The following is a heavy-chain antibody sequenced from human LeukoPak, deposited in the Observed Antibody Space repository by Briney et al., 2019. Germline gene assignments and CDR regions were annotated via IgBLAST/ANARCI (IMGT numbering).Heavy chain of an antibody. D-gene: IGHD6-19*01. Sequence: GGSLRLSCAASGFTFTNYAMSWVRQAPGKGLEWVSSISGSDGSTYYADSEKGRFTISRDDSKNTLYLQMNRLRAEDTAVYYCAKRVSRAQCDYWGQGTLVTVSS. CDR1: GFTFTNYA. CDR2: ISGSDGST. CDR3: AKRVSRAQCDY. V-gene: IGHV3-23*01. J-gene: IGHJ4*02.